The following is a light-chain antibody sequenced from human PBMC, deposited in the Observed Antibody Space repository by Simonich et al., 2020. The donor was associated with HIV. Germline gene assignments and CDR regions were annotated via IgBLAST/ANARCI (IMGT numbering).Light chain of an antibody. Sequence: DIVMTQSPDSLAVSLGERATINCKSSQSLLYSSNNKNYLAWYQHKPGQPPKLLIYWASIRESGVPDRFSGSGSGTDFTLTISSLHAEDVAVYYCQQYYSTPNTFGQGTKLEIK. CDR2: WAS. CDR1: QSLLYSSNNKNY. CDR3: QQYYSTPNT. J-gene: IGKJ2*01. V-gene: IGKV4-1*01.